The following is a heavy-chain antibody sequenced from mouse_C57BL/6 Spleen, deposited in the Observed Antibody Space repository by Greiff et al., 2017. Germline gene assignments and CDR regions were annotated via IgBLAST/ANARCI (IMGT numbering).Heavy chain of an antibody. J-gene: IGHJ4*01. CDR3: AREGIPFYAMDY. CDR1: GYSITSGYY. Sequence: VQLQQSGPGLVKPSQSLSLTCSVTGYSITSGYYWNWIRQFPGNKLEWMGYISYDGSNNYNPSLKNRISITRDTSKNQFFLKLNSVTTEDTAAYYCAREGIPFYAMDYWGQGTSVTVSS. CDR2: ISYDGSN. V-gene: IGHV3-6*01.